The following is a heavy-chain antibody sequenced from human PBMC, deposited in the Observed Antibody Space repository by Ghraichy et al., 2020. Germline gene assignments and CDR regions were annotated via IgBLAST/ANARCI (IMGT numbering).Heavy chain of an antibody. V-gene: IGHV3-23*01. CDR2: ISGNGGST. Sequence: GGSLRLSCAASGFTFSSYAMSWVRQAPGKGLEWVSTISGNGGSTYYADSVKGRFTISRDNSKNTLYLQMNSLRAEDTAVYYCGFIVRGSGYSPSWGQGTLVTVSS. J-gene: IGHJ4*02. CDR1: GFTFSSYA. D-gene: IGHD3-3*01. CDR3: GFIVRGSGYSPS.